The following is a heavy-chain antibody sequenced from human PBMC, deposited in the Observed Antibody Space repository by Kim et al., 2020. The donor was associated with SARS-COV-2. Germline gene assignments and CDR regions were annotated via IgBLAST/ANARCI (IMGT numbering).Heavy chain of an antibody. V-gene: IGHV3-11*01. CDR2: ISSSGSNM. D-gene: IGHD6-19*01. CDR3: ARDRGAVVGEYFDY. Sequence: GGSLRLSCAASGFTFSDYYMSWIRQAPGKGLEWVSYISSSGSNMYYADSVQGRFTISRDNAKISLFLQMNSLRAEDTAVYYCARDRGAVVGEYFDYWGQGTLVTVSS. J-gene: IGHJ4*02. CDR1: GFTFSDYY.